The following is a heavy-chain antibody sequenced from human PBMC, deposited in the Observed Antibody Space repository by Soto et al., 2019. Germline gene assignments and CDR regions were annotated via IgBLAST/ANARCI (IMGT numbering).Heavy chain of an antibody. J-gene: IGHJ4*02. Sequence: EVQLVESGGGLVQPGGSLRLSCTASGFTFSYYSMNCVRQAPGKGLEWVSYIDSVGRTTHYADSGKGRFIISRDNAKASLYLQMNSLRAEDTAVYYCARDGHSPMVELDCWGQGTLVTVSS. CDR1: GFTFSYYS. D-gene: IGHD3-10*01. CDR2: IDSVGRTT. V-gene: IGHV3-48*01. CDR3: ARDGHSPMVELDC.